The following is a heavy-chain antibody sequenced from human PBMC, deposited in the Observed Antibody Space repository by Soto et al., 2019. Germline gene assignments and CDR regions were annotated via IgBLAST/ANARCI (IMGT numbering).Heavy chain of an antibody. D-gene: IGHD3-10*01. V-gene: IGHV1-46*01. CDR3: ARDVTSRFTYYYGMDV. CDR2: INPSSGST. J-gene: IGHJ6*02. CDR1: GNTFTSYY. Sequence: GASVKVSCKASGNTFTSYYMHWVRQATGQGLEWMGIINPSSGSTSYAQKFQGRVTMTRDTSTSTVYMELNSLRAEDTAVYYCARDVTSRFTYYYGMDVWGQGTTVTVSS.